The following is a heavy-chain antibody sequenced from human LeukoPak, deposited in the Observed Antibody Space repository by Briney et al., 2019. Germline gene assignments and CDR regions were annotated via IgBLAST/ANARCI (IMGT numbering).Heavy chain of an antibody. Sequence: ASVKVSCKSSGYTFTDPYIHWMRQAPGQGFEWMGWINPNSGDSNYAQKFQGRVTFTRDTSISTAYMEMRRLRFDDTAVYYCARGDYMDVWGKGTTVTVSS. J-gene: IGHJ6*03. CDR2: INPNSGDS. CDR1: GYTFTDPY. V-gene: IGHV1-2*02. CDR3: ARGDYMDV.